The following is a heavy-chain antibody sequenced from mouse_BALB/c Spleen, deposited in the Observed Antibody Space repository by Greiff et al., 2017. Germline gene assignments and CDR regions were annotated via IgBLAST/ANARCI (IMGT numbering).Heavy chain of an antibody. CDR1: GFDFSRYW. V-gene: IGHV4-1*02. Sequence: EVKLQESGGGLVQPGGSLKLSCAASGFDFSRYWMSWVRQAPGKGLEWIGEINPDSSTINYTPSLKDKFIISRDNAKNTLYLQMSKVRSEDTALYYCARLWGYDYAMDYWGQGTSVTVSS. CDR3: ARLWGYDYAMDY. D-gene: IGHD2-2*01. CDR2: INPDSSTI. J-gene: IGHJ4*01.